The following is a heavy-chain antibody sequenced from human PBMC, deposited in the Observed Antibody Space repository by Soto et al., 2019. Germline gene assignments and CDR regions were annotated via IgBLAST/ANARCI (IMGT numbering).Heavy chain of an antibody. CDR1: GFTFSSYS. CDR2: ISSSSSTI. Sequence: LRLSCAASGFTFSSYSMNWVRQAPGKGLEWVSYISSSSSTIYYADSVKGRFTISRDNAKNSLYLQMNSLRDEDTAVYYCARDLRGNYDLMGFDPWGQGTLVTVSS. V-gene: IGHV3-48*02. D-gene: IGHD1-7*01. CDR3: ARDLRGNYDLMGFDP. J-gene: IGHJ5*02.